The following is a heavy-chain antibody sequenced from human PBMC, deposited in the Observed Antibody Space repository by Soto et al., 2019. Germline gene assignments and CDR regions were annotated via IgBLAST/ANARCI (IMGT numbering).Heavy chain of an antibody. Sequence: GSLRLSCAASGFTFSSYGMHWVRQAPGKGLEWVAVIWYDGSNKYYADSVKGRFTISRDNSKNTLYLLMNSLRAEDTAVYYCARDGTSGSYYNAFDIWGQGTMVTVSS. CDR3: ARDGTSGSYYNAFDI. CDR1: GFTFSSYG. CDR2: IWYDGSNK. J-gene: IGHJ3*02. V-gene: IGHV3-33*01. D-gene: IGHD1-26*01.